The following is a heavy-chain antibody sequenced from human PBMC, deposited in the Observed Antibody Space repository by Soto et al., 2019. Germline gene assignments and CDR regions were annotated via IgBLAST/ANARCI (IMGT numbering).Heavy chain of an antibody. J-gene: IGHJ3*01. CDR2: IGSSSSFM. V-gene: IGHV3-21*01. Sequence: VQLVESGGRVVQAGTSLRVSCAASGFSFGSSSMHWGRQAPGGGPEWVASIGSSSSFMNYADSVKGRFTISRDNAKNSLYLQMNTLRAEDTAVYFCARDSLRVMVTAVLTDALDLWGHGTMVTVSS. CDR3: ARDSLRVMVTAVLTDALDL. CDR1: GFSFGSSS. D-gene: IGHD2-21*02.